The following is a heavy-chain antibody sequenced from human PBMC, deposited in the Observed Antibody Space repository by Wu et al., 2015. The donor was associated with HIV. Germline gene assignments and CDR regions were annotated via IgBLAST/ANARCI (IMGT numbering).Heavy chain of an antibody. Sequence: QVQLVQSGAEVKRPGSSVKVSCKASGGTFSTYAISWVRQAPGQGLEWMGGIIPIFGTSNYAQKFQGRVTMTRDTSISTAYMELSRLRSDDTAVYYCAREGRRQLVQGFDYWGQGTLVTVSS. CDR2: IIPIFGTS. J-gene: IGHJ4*02. D-gene: IGHD6-13*01. CDR1: GGTFSTYA. CDR3: AREGRRQLVQGFDY. V-gene: IGHV1-69*05.